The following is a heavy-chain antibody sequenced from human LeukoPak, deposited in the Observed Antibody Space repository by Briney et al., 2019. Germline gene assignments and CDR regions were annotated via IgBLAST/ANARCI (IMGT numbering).Heavy chain of an antibody. Sequence: SETLSPTSTVAAGSTSSYYCRCIRQLAEHGREWMGRIYTIGSTNNNPSLKSRVTMSVDTSKNRVSLKLSSVTAEDTAVYCCARVLGYCSGGSCYGEDEYPKYYYYYGMDVWGQGPTVTVSS. D-gene: IGHD2-15*01. CDR3: ARVLGYCSGGSCYGEDEYPKYYYYYGMDV. J-gene: IGHJ6*02. CDR1: AGSTSSYY. V-gene: IGHV4-4*07. CDR2: IYTIGST.